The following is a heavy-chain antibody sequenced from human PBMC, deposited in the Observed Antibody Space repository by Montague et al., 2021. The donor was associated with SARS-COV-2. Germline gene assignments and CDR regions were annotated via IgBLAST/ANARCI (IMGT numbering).Heavy chain of an antibody. D-gene: IGHD2-15*01. CDR1: GFTFSSYE. J-gene: IGHJ4*02. Sequence: SLILSCPASGFTFSSYEMHWVRQAPGKGLEWVSYTTSTGSTIYYAESVQGRFTISRDNAKKSLYLQMNSLRAEDTAVYYCARNKFPAAFDFWGQGTLVTVSS. CDR3: ARNKFPAAFDF. V-gene: IGHV3-48*03. CDR2: TTSTGSTI.